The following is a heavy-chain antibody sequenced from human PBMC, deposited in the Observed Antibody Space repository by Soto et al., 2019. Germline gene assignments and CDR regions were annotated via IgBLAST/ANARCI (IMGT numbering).Heavy chain of an antibody. V-gene: IGHV4-34*01. D-gene: IGHD2-21*02. CDR2: INHSGST. Sequence: SETLSLTCAVYGGSFSGYYWSWIRQPPGKGLEWIGEINHSGSTNYNPSLKSRVTISVDTSKNQFSLKLSSVTAADTAVYYCARERGGTIVVVTAYCEYWGQGTLVTVSS. J-gene: IGHJ4*02. CDR3: ARERGGTIVVVTAYCEY. CDR1: GGSFSGYY.